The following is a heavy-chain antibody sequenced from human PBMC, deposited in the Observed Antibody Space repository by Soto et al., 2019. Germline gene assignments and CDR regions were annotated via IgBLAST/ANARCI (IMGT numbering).Heavy chain of an antibody. J-gene: IGHJ3*02. CDR2: LVGSGGSI. D-gene: IGHD2-8*01. CDR3: AKDAVAKNGVGEAFDM. V-gene: IGHV3-23*01. CDR1: GFTFSAYA. Sequence: PGGSLRLSCAASGFTFSAYAMNWVRQAPGKGLEWVSGLVGSGGSISYAASVRGRFTVSRDNSKNMLFLQMTSLRADDTAVYYSAKDAVAKNGVGEAFDMWGQGKKVTVSS.